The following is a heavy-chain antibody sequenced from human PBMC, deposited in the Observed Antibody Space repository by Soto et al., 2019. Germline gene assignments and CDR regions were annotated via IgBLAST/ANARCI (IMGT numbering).Heavy chain of an antibody. CDR1: GGSISSSSYY. Sequence: SETLSLTCTVSGGSISSSSYYWGWIRQPPGKGLEWIGSIYYSGSTYYNPSLKSRVTISVDTSKNQFPLKLSSVTAADTAVYYCARDIVVVVANDAFDIWGQGTMVTVSS. D-gene: IGHD2-15*01. CDR2: IYYSGST. J-gene: IGHJ3*02. V-gene: IGHV4-39*01. CDR3: ARDIVVVVANDAFDI.